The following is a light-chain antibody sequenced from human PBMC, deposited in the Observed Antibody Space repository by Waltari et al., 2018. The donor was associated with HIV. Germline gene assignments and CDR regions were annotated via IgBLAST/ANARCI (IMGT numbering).Light chain of an antibody. Sequence: QSVLTQPPSASGTPGQRVTFHCSGSSSNIGSNPVAWYQKLPGTAPRLLIYNNNQRPSGVPDRFSGSKSGTSASLAISGLQSEDEADYYCAAWDDSLNGHVLFGGGTKLTVL. V-gene: IGLV1-44*01. CDR2: NNN. CDR1: SSNIGSNP. CDR3: AAWDDSLNGHVL. J-gene: IGLJ2*01.